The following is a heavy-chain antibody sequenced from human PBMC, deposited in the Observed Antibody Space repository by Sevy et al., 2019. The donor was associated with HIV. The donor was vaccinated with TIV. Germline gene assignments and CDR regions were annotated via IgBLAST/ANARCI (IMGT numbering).Heavy chain of an antibody. CDR1: GFTFNNYG. Sequence: GGSLRLSCAASGFTFNNYGMHWVRQAPGKGLEWVAVIWFDGTNKYYADSVKGRFTISRDNSKNTLYLQMNSLRAEDTAGYYCAKDGGYYDSSGYRRGFDYYYYYMDVWGKGTTVTVSS. CDR3: AKDGGYYDSSGYRRGFDYYYYYMDV. J-gene: IGHJ6*03. CDR2: IWFDGTNK. D-gene: IGHD3-22*01. V-gene: IGHV3-33*06.